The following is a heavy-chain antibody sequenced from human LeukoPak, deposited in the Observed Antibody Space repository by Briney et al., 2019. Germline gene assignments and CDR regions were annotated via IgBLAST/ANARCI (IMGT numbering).Heavy chain of an antibody. Sequence: PSETLSLTCTVSGGSISSSSYYWDWIRQPPGKGLEWIGTIYYSGTTYYNPSLKSRVTISVDTSRNQFSLKLTSVTAADTAVYFCARGTLRLFDSWGQGTLVTVSS. D-gene: IGHD5/OR15-5a*01. V-gene: IGHV4-39*07. CDR3: ARGTLRLFDS. CDR1: GGSISSSSYY. J-gene: IGHJ4*02. CDR2: IYYSGTT.